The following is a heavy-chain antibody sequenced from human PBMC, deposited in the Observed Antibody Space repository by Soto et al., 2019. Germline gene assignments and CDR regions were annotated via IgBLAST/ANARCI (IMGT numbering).Heavy chain of an antibody. J-gene: IGHJ2*01. CDR3: ARDRGYYDSSGYYDWYFDL. D-gene: IGHD3-22*01. Sequence: QVQLVQSGAEVKKPGSSVKVSCKASGGTFSSYAISWVRQAPGQGLEWMGGIIPIFGTANYAQKFQGRVTITADESTRTAYMELSSLRSEDTAVYYCARDRGYYDSSGYYDWYFDLWGRGTLVTVSS. CDR1: GGTFSSYA. V-gene: IGHV1-69*12. CDR2: IIPIFGTA.